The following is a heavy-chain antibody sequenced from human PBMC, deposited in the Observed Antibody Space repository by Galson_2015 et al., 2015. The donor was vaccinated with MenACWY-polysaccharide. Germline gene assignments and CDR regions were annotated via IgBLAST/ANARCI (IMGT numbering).Heavy chain of an antibody. D-gene: IGHD6-13*01. Sequence: SLRLSCAVSEITFNTYAMTWVRQAPGKGLEWVATISGSGFSIHHADSVKGRFTISRDNSKNTVFLLMNNLKAADTAVYYCAKNTSQAAGSAPYYYGLDVWGLGTTVTVSS. CDR2: ISGSGFSI. CDR1: EITFNTYA. J-gene: IGHJ6*02. CDR3: AKNTSQAAGSAPYYYGLDV. V-gene: IGHV3-23*01.